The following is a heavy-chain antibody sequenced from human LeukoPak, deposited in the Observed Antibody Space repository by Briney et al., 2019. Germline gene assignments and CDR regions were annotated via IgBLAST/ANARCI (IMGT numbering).Heavy chain of an antibody. D-gene: IGHD3-10*01. CDR2: INPNSGGT. CDR1: GYTFTGYY. CDR3: ARASGSGSLSYYMDV. V-gene: IGHV1-2*02. Sequence: GASVKVSCKASGYTFTGYYMHWVRQAPGQGLEWMGWINPNSGGTKYAQKFQGRVTMTRDTSISTAYMELSRLRSDDTAVYYCARASGSGSLSYYMDVWGKGTTVTISS. J-gene: IGHJ6*03.